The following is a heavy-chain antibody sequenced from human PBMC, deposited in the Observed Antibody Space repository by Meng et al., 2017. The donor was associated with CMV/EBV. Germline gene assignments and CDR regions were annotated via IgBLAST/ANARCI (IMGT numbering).Heavy chain of an antibody. Sequence: ASVKVSCKASGYTFTSYGISWVRQAPGQGLEWMGWISAYNGNTNYAQKLQGRVTMTTDTSTSTAYMELRSLRSDDTAVYYCAREGPIVVVPAAIYYYYYGMDVWGQGTTVTVSS. J-gene: IGHJ6*02. CDR1: GYTFTSYG. D-gene: IGHD2-2*01. CDR2: ISAYNGNT. V-gene: IGHV1-18*01. CDR3: AREGPIVVVPAAIYYYYYGMDV.